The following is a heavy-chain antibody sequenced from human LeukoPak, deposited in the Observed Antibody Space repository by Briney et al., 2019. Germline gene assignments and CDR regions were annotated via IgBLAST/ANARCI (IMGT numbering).Heavy chain of an antibody. V-gene: IGHV3-48*04. Sequence: GGSLRLSCAASGFTFSTYAMNWVRQAPGNGLEWTSYSSSGSSTIYYADSVKGRFTISRDNAKNSLYLQMHSLRAEDTAVYYCARGEQDMATMSIDYRGQGALVTVSS. J-gene: IGHJ4*02. CDR1: GFTFSTYA. CDR2: SSSGSSTI. CDR3: ARGEQDMATMSIDY. D-gene: IGHD5-24*01.